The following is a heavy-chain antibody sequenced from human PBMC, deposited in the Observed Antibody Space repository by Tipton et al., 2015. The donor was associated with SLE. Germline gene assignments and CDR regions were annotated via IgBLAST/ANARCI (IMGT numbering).Heavy chain of an antibody. CDR3: AKEDMGYDLWGDLVDY. J-gene: IGHJ4*02. CDR2: ISSSSSYI. D-gene: IGHD3/OR15-3a*01. Sequence: GSLRLSCAASGFTFSSYSMNWVRQAPGKGLEWVSSISSSSSYIYYADSVKGRFTISRDNGKNSLYLQMNSLRTEDTAVYYCAKEDMGYDLWGDLVDYWGQGTLVTVSS. V-gene: IGHV3-21*01. CDR1: GFTFSSYS.